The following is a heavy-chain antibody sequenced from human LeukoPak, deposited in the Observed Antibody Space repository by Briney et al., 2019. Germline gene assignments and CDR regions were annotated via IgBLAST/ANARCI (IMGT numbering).Heavy chain of an antibody. Sequence: GGSLRLSCAASGFTFDDYAMSWVRHAPGKGLVWVSRINSDGSSSSYADSVKGRFTISRDNAKNTLYLQMNSLRAEDTAVYYCARDRTYYYDSGSYYLFDYWGQGTLVTVSS. V-gene: IGHV3-74*01. J-gene: IGHJ4*02. CDR2: INSDGSSS. D-gene: IGHD3-10*01. CDR3: ARDRTYYYDSGSYYLFDY. CDR1: GFTFDDYA.